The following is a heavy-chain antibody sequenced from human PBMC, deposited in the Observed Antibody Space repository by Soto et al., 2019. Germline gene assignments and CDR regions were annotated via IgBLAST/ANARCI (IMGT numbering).Heavy chain of an antibody. V-gene: IGHV4-59*01. CDR3: ASDRSSGWDQGYGMDV. J-gene: IGHJ6*02. Sequence: LSLTCTFSGCSISTYYFSWIRQPPGKGLECNGYIYYSGSTSYNTSLKSRVTISVDTSKNQFSLKLRYVTAADTAVYYCASDRSSGWDQGYGMDVWGQGTTVTVSS. CDR1: GCSISTYY. D-gene: IGHD6-25*01. CDR2: IYYSGST.